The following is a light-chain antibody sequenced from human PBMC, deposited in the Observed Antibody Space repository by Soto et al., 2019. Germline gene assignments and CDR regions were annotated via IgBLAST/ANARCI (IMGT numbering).Light chain of an antibody. CDR3: AAWDDSLNGRV. Sequence: QSVLTQPPSASGTPGQGVTISCSGSSTNIGINPVNWYQQLHGTAPNILIYSNNQRPSGVPARFSGAKSGTSASLAISGLQYDDEADDYCAAWDDSLNGRVFGGGTKLTVL. J-gene: IGLJ3*02. CDR2: SNN. CDR1: STNIGINP. V-gene: IGLV1-44*01.